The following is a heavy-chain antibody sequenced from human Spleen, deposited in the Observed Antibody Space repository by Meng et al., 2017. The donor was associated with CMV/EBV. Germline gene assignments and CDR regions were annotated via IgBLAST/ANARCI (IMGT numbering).Heavy chain of an antibody. V-gene: IGHV3-23*03. CDR3: AKVPVEMATVYYFDY. D-gene: IGHD5-24*01. Sequence: GFTFSSYAMSWVRQAPGKGLEWVSVIYSGGSSTYYTDSVKGRFTISRDNSKNTLYLQMNSLRAEDTAVYYCAKVPVEMATVYYFDYWGQGTLVTVSS. J-gene: IGHJ4*02. CDR1: GFTFSSYA. CDR2: IYSGGSST.